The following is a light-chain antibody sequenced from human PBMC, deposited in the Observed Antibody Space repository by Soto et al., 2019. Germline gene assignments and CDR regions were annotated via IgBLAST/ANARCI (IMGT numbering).Light chain of an antibody. CDR2: QDS. J-gene: IGLJ1*01. CDR3: QAWDSSTYV. CDR1: KLGDKY. V-gene: IGLV3-1*01. Sequence: SYELTQPPSVSVSPGQPASITCSGDKLGDKYACWYQQKPGQSPVLVIYQDSKRPSGIPERFSGSNSGNTATLTISGTQAMDEADYYCQAWDSSTYVFGTGTKLTVL.